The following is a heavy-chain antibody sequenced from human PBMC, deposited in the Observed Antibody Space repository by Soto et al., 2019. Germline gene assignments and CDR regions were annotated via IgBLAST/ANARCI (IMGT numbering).Heavy chain of an antibody. Sequence: SETLSLTCAVYGGSFSGYYWSWIRQPPGKGLEWIGEINHSGSTNYNPSLKSRVTISVDTSKNQFSLKLSSVTAADTAVYYCARTLLRYFNRFDPWGQGTLVTVSS. D-gene: IGHD3-9*01. J-gene: IGHJ5*02. CDR1: GGSFSGYY. V-gene: IGHV4-34*01. CDR3: ARTLLRYFNRFDP. CDR2: INHSGST.